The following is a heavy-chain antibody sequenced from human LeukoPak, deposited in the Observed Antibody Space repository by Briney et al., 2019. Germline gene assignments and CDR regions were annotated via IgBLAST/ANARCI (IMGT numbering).Heavy chain of an antibody. CDR3: ARDQSPKWGSGERYFDY. CDR1: GFTFSSYW. J-gene: IGHJ4*02. D-gene: IGHD7-27*01. Sequence: GGSLRLSCAASGFTFSSYWMHWVRQAPGKGLEWVAVMRSDGSDIYYADSVKGGFTISRDNSKNTLYLQMNSLRAEDTAVYYCARDQSPKWGSGERYFDYWGQGTLVTVSS. CDR2: MRSDGSDI. V-gene: IGHV3-33*08.